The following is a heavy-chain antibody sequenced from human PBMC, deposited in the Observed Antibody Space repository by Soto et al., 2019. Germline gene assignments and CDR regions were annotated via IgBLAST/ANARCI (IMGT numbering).Heavy chain of an antibody. D-gene: IGHD2-8*01. J-gene: IGHJ4*02. CDR1: GFTFDDYA. V-gene: IGHV3-9*01. Sequence: GGSLRLSCAASGFTFDDYAMHWVRQAPGKGLEWVSGISWNSGSIGYADSVKGRFTISRDNAKNSLYLQMNSLRAEDTALYYCAKGDIVLMVGQFDYWGQGTLVTVSS. CDR3: AKGDIVLMVGQFDY. CDR2: ISWNSGSI.